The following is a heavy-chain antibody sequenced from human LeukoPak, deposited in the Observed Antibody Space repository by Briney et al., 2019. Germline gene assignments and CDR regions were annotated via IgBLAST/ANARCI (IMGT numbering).Heavy chain of an antibody. CDR1: GGSISSYY. V-gene: IGHV4-4*07. Sequence: SETLSLTCNVSGGSISSYYWSWIRQPAGKGLEWIGRIYTSGSTNYNPSLKSRVTLSVDTSKTQFSLRLSSVTAADTAVYYCAREDSGSYYNYYYFYMDVWGKGTTVTISS. CDR2: IYTSGST. CDR3: AREDSGSYYNYYYFYMDV. J-gene: IGHJ6*03. D-gene: IGHD3-10*01.